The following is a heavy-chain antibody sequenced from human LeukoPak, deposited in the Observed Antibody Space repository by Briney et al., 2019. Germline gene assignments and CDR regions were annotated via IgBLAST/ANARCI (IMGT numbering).Heavy chain of an antibody. CDR2: VFSTADT. CDR1: DASMSSHD. V-gene: IGHV4-59*11. Sequence: IPSETLSLTCTVSDASMSSHDWIWVRQPPGRGLEWIGYVFSTADTTYSPSLKSRVTISVDMSENQFSLKLHSVTAADTAVYYCARGVYNYYYMDVWGRGATVTVSS. CDR3: ARGVYNYYYMDV. J-gene: IGHJ6*03.